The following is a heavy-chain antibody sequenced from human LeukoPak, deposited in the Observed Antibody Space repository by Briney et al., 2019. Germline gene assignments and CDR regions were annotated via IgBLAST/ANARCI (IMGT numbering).Heavy chain of an antibody. CDR3: ARLPGWLQPYYFDY. D-gene: IGHD5-24*01. CDR1: GGTFSSYA. CDR2: IIPIFGTA. Sequence: SVKVSCKASGGTFSSYAISWVRQAPGQGLEWVGGIIPIFGTANYAQKFQGRVTITADESTSTAYMELSSLRSEDTAVYYCARLPGWLQPYYFDYWGQGTLVTVSS. V-gene: IGHV1-69*13. J-gene: IGHJ4*02.